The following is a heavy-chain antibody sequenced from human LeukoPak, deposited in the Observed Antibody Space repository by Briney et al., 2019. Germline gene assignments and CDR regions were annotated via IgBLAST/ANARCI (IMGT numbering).Heavy chain of an antibody. CDR1: GYSFTSYW. V-gene: IGHV5-51*01. CDR2: IYRGDTHV. CDR3: ARHGPSSGSFPSRNWFDP. Sequence: GEYRQISFQGSGYSFTSYWIGWVRPMPGKGLGWMGIIYRGDTHVRYSPFFQGQVTISADKSISTAYLQWSILKASDTAMYYCARHGPSSGSFPSRNWFDPWGQGTLVTVSS. D-gene: IGHD1-26*01. J-gene: IGHJ5*02.